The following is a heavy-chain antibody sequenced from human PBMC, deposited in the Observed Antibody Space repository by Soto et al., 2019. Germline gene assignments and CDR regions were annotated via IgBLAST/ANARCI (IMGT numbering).Heavy chain of an antibody. Sequence: ASVKVSCKASGYTFTSYGISWVRQAPGQGLEWMGWISAYNGNTNYAQKLQGRVTMTTDTSTSTTYMELRSLRSDDTAVYYCAFTYYYGSGSTYLAYWGQGTLVTVSS. D-gene: IGHD3-10*01. J-gene: IGHJ4*02. CDR1: GYTFTSYG. CDR2: ISAYNGNT. CDR3: AFTYYYGSGSTYLAY. V-gene: IGHV1-18*01.